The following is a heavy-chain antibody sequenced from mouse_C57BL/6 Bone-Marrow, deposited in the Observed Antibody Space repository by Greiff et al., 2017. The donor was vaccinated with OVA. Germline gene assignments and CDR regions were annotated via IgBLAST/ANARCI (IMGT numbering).Heavy chain of an antibody. CDR2: INPSSGYT. J-gene: IGHJ1*03. Sequence: QVQLKESGAELARPGASVKMSCKASGYTFTSYTMHWVKQRPGQGLEWIGYINPSSGYTKYNQKFKDKATLTADKSSSTAYMQLSSLTSEDSAVYYCARWDGYYWYFDVWGTGTTVTVSS. V-gene: IGHV1-4*01. CDR3: ARWDGYYWYFDV. CDR1: GYTFTSYT. D-gene: IGHD2-3*01.